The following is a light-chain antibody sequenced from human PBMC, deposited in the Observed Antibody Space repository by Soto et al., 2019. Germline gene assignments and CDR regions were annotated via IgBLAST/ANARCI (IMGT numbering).Light chain of an antibody. Sequence: QSALTQPASVSGSPGQSITISCTGTSSDVGGYNYVSWYQQHPGKAPKLMIYEVTNRPSGVSNRFSGSKSGNTASLTISGLQAEDDAVYYCYSYTSFSTLHVFGTGTKLTVL. J-gene: IGLJ1*01. CDR2: EVT. CDR1: SSDVGGYNY. V-gene: IGLV2-14*01. CDR3: YSYTSFSTLHV.